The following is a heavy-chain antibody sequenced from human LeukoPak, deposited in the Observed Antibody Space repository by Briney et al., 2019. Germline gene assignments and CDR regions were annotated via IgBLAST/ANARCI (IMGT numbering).Heavy chain of an antibody. V-gene: IGHV3-7*01. CDR2: IREDGSEK. CDR3: ARGPTNGQAFDY. J-gene: IGHJ4*02. D-gene: IGHD2-8*01. Sequence: GGSLRLSCAASGFTFSSSWMTWVRQAPGKGLEWVASIREDGSEKTSVDSVKGRFTISRDNAKNSLYLQMDRMRAEDTAVYYCARGPTNGQAFDYWGQGTLVSVSS. CDR1: GFTFSSSW.